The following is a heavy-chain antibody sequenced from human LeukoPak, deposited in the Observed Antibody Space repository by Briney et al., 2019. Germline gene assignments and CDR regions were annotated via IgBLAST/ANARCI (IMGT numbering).Heavy chain of an antibody. CDR2: IIPIFGIA. Sequence: SVKVSCKASGGTFSSYAISWVRQAPGQGLEWMGRIIPIFGIANYAQKFQGRVTITADKSTSTAYMELSSLRSEGTAVYYCARIAEPYYYDSGYAFDIWGQGTVVTVSS. V-gene: IGHV1-69*04. CDR3: ARIAEPYYYDSGYAFDI. D-gene: IGHD3-22*01. CDR1: GGTFSSYA. J-gene: IGHJ3*02.